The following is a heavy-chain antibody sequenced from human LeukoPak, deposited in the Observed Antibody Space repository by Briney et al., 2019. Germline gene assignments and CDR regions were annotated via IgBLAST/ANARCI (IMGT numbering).Heavy chain of an antibody. CDR1: GGSISSYY. CDR2: IYYSGST. J-gene: IGHJ4*02. D-gene: IGHD3-10*01. Sequence: SETLSLTCTISGGSISSYYWSWIRQPPGKGLEWIGYIYYSGSTNYNPSLKSRVTISVDTSKNQFSLKLSSVTAADTAVYYCARGTGSYYYGSGSYWPSYYFDYWGQGTLVTVSS. CDR3: ARGTGSYYYGSGSYWPSYYFDY. V-gene: IGHV4-59*01.